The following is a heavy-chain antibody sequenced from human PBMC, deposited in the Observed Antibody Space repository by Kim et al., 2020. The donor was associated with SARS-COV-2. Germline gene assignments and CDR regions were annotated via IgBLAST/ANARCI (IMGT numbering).Heavy chain of an antibody. J-gene: IGHJ4*02. CDR3: ARAGYNSGYDY. D-gene: IGHD5-12*01. CDR2: DGSQK. Sequence: DGSQKYYVDSVKGRFTIYRDSSLYLQMNSLRVEDTAVYFCARAGYNSGYDYWGQGTLVTVSS. V-gene: IGHV3-7*01.